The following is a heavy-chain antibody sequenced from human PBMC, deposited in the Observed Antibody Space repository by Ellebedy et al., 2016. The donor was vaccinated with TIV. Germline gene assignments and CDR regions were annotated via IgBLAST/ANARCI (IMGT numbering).Heavy chain of an antibody. D-gene: IGHD6-6*01. CDR1: GFPFSSYG. CDR2: IWYDGSNK. Sequence: GESLKISCAASGFPFSSYGKHWVRQAPGKGLEWVAVIWYDGSNKYYADSVKGRFTISRDNSKNTLYLQMNSLRAEDTAVYYCAKGDEYSSSLVDYWGQGTLVTVSS. CDR3: AKGDEYSSSLVDY. V-gene: IGHV3-33*06. J-gene: IGHJ4*02.